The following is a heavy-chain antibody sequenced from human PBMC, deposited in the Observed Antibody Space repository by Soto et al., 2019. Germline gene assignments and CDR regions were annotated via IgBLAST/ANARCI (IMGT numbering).Heavy chain of an antibody. CDR1: GFTFSNYA. V-gene: IGHV3-23*01. Sequence: AGPLILSCAPSGFTFSNYAMNRFRQASGKGLEWVSTISGSGGSPYYADSVKGRFTISRDNSKNTLYLQMNSLRAGVSAIYCGAKEGISGLYYFDHWGEVTLFTDAS. CDR3: AKEGISGLYYFDH. D-gene: IGHD5-12*01. CDR2: ISGSGGSP. J-gene: IGHJ4*02.